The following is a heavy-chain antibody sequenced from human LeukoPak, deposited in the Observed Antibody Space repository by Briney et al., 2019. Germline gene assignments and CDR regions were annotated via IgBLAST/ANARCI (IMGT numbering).Heavy chain of an antibody. CDR1: GFTFNSYS. CDR2: ISSSSSYI. CDR3: ATGRGSRNSSGTFDY. J-gene: IGHJ4*02. D-gene: IGHD6-19*01. Sequence: GGSLRLSCAASGFTFNSYSMNWVRQAPGKGLEWVSSISSSSSYIYYADSVKGRFTISRDNAKNSLYLQMNSLRAEDTAVYYCATGRGSRNSSGTFDYWGQGTLVTVSS. V-gene: IGHV3-21*01.